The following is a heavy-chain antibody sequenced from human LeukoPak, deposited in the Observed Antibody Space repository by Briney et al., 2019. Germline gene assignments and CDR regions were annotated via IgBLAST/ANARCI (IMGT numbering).Heavy chain of an antibody. D-gene: IGHD6-6*01. CDR1: GGSFSGYY. Sequence: PSETLSLTCAVYGGSFSGYYWSWIRQPPGKGLEWTGEINHSGSTNYNPSLKSRVTISVDTSKNQFSLKLSSVTAADTAVYYCARGGMYSSSAGGSGWFDPWGQGTLVTVSS. V-gene: IGHV4-34*01. J-gene: IGHJ5*02. CDR2: INHSGST. CDR3: ARGGMYSSSAGGSGWFDP.